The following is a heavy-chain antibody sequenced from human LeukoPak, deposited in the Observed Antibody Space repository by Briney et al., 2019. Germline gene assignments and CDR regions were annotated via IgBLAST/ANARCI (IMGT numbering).Heavy chain of an antibody. V-gene: IGHV3-21*01. CDR3: ARDLEVVAAKYFDY. Sequence: GGSLRLSCAASGFTFSSYAMSWVRQAPGKGLEWVSSISSSSYIYYADSVKGRFTISRDNAKNSLYLQMNSLRAEDTAVYYCARDLEVVAAKYFDYWGQGTLVTVSS. D-gene: IGHD2-15*01. CDR1: GFTFSSYA. J-gene: IGHJ4*02. CDR2: ISSSSYI.